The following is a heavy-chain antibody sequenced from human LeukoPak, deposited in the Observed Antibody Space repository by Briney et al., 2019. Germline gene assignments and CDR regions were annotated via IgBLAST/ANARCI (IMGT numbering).Heavy chain of an antibody. CDR3: ARGVGSGWSDY. CDR1: GGFITSSFY. J-gene: IGHJ4*02. CDR2: VSSTGST. Sequence: PSETLSLTCTVSGGFITSSFYWSWIRQSPGKGLEWIGYVSSTGSTNYTPSLKSRVTISIDTSKSQFSLMLTSVTAADTAVYYCARGVGSGWSDYWGQGTLVTVSS. D-gene: IGHD6-19*01. V-gene: IGHV4-59*01.